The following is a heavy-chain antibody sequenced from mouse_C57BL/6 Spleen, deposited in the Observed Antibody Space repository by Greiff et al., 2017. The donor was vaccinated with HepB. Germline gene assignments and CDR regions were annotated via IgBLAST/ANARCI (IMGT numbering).Heavy chain of an antibody. V-gene: IGHV1-53*01. Sequence: VQLLQPGTDLVKPGASVKLSCKASGYTFTSYWMHWVKQRPGQGLEWIGTINPSNGGTNYNEKFKSKATLTLDNSSSTTYMQLSSLTSEDSAVYYCARLATAQALAYGGQGTPVTVSA. CDR1: GYTFTSYW. CDR2: INPSNGGT. CDR3: ARLATAQALAY. J-gene: IGHJ3*01. D-gene: IGHD3-2*02.